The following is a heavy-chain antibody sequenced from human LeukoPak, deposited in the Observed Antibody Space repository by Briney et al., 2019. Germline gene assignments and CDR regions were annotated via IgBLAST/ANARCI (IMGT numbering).Heavy chain of an antibody. CDR2: MSPNSGDT. V-gene: IGHV1-8*01. CDR3: AREEQLVPLFY. CDR1: GYTFTSHD. D-gene: IGHD6-6*01. Sequence: GASVKVSCKASGYTFTSHDINWVRQATGQGLEWMGWMSPNSGDTGYAQKFQGRITMTSDSSISTAYMELSSLRSEDTAVYYCAREEQLVPLFYWGQGTLVTVSS. J-gene: IGHJ4*02.